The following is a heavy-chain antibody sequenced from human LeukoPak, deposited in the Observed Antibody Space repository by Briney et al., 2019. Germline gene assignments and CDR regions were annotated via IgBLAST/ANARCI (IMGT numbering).Heavy chain of an antibody. CDR3: ARGGTPKWLPLDY. V-gene: IGHV3-48*01. CDR2: ISSSSSTI. Sequence: GGSLRLSCAASGFTFSSYSMNWVRQAPGKGLEWVSYISSSSSTIYYADSVKGRFTISRDNAKNSLYLQMNSLRAEDTAVYYCARGGTPKWLPLDYWGQGTLVTVSS. J-gene: IGHJ4*02. CDR1: GFTFSSYS. D-gene: IGHD5-12*01.